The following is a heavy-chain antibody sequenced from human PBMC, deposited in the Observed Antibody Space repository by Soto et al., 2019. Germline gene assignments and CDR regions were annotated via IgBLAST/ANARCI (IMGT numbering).Heavy chain of an antibody. CDR3: ARDFFGQVRSRIAVADELLFDY. CDR1: GFTFSSYW. D-gene: IGHD6-19*01. CDR2: IKGDVSVI. Sequence: PGGSLRLSCAACGFTFSSYWMHWVRQAPGKGLVWVSRIKGDVSVITYADDVKGRFVISRDNAKNTLYLQMNSLRSEDTAVYYCARDFFGQVRSRIAVADELLFDYWGQGTLVTSPQ. V-gene: IGHV3-74*01. J-gene: IGHJ4*02.